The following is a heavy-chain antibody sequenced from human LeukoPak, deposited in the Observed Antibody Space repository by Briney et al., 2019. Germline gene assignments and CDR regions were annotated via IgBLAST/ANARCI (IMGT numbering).Heavy chain of an antibody. CDR2: IYSGGST. CDR1: GFTFSSYA. D-gene: IGHD4-17*01. J-gene: IGHJ3*02. V-gene: IGHV3-66*01. CDR3: ARDPTYGSFDI. Sequence: GGSLRLSCAASGFTFSSYAMSWVRQAPGKGLEWVSVIYSGGSTYYRDSVKGRFTISRDNSKNTVYLQMNSLRAEDTAVYYCARDPTYGSFDIWGQGTMVTVSS.